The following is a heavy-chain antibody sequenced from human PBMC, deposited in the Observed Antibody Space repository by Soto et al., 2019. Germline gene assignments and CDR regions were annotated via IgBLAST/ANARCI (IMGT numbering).Heavy chain of an antibody. CDR2: ISDSGGST. CDR3: TKDAYTKYYYYGMDV. CDR1: GFSFRIFA. J-gene: IGHJ6*02. V-gene: IGHV3-23*01. D-gene: IGHD4-4*01. Sequence: GGSLRLSCAASGFSFRIFAMNWVRQAPGKGLEWIANISDSGGSTLYSDSVKGRFIISRENSDDTLYLEMNSLRVEDTAIYYCTKDAYTKYYYYGMDVWGPGTTVTVYS.